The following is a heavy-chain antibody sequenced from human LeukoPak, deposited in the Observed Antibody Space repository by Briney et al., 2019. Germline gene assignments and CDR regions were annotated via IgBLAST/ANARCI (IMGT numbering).Heavy chain of an antibody. J-gene: IGHJ5*02. CDR2: IYYSGST. D-gene: IGHD3-3*01. CDR1: GGSISSYY. Sequence: SETLSLTCTVSGGSISSYYWSWIRQPPGKGLEWIGYIYYSGSTNYNPSLKSRVTISVDTSKNQFSLKLSSVTAADTAVYYCARGVTIFGVVHNWFDPWGQGTLVTVSS. CDR3: ARGVTIFGVVHNWFDP. V-gene: IGHV4-59*01.